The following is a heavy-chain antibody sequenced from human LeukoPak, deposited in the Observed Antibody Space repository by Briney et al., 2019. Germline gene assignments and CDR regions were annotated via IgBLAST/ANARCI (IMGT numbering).Heavy chain of an antibody. Sequence: ASVTVSFKASGYTFTKYYIHWVRQAPGQGGKGMGVINPSGGSTSYAQKFQGRVTITRDTSTSTVYMELSSLRSEDTAVYYCARSGSSGWYHFDLWGRGTLVAVSS. V-gene: IGHV1-46*01. D-gene: IGHD6-19*01. CDR1: GYTFTKYY. J-gene: IGHJ2*01. CDR2: INPSGGST. CDR3: ARSGSSGWYHFDL.